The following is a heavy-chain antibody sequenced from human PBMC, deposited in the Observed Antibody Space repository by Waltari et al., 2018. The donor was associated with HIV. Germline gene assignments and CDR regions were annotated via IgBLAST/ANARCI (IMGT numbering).Heavy chain of an antibody. CDR2: IWYDGSNK. V-gene: IGHV3-33*08. CDR3: AGGKVRDYYYYGMDV. J-gene: IGHJ6*02. D-gene: IGHD2-21*01. Sequence: QVQLVESGGGVVQPGRSLRLSCAASGFTFSSYGMHWVRQAPGKGLEWVAVIWYDGSNKYYADSVKGRFTISRDNSKNTLYLQMNSLRAEDTAMYYCAGGKVRDYYYYGMDVWGQGTTVTVSS. CDR1: GFTFSSYG.